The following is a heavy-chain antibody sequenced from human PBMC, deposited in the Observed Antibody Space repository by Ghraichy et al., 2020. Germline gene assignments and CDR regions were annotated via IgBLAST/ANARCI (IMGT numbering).Heavy chain of an antibody. CDR3: ARGYINYYDSSGYYGGAYYFDY. Sequence: LRLSCAVSGGSISSGGYSWSWIRQPPGKGLEWIGYIYHSGSTYYNPSLKSRVTISVDRSKNQFSLKLSSVTAADTAVYYCARGYINYYDSSGYYGGAYYFDYWGQGTLVTVSS. CDR1: GGSISSGGYS. D-gene: IGHD3-22*01. V-gene: IGHV4-30-2*01. CDR2: IYHSGST. J-gene: IGHJ4*02.